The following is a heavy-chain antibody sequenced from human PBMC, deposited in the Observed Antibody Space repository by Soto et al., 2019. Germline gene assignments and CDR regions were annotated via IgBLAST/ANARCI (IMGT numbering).Heavy chain of an antibody. V-gene: IGHV4-4*07. CDR3: AREYYYDSSGYHGTVFDY. CDR2: IYTSGST. Sequence: SETLPLTCTVSGGSISSYYWSWIRQPAGKGLEWIGRIYTSGSTNYNPSLKSRVTMSVDTSKNQFSLKLSSVTAADTAVYYCAREYYYDSSGYHGTVFDYWGQGTLVTVSS. CDR1: GGSISSYY. J-gene: IGHJ4*02. D-gene: IGHD3-22*01.